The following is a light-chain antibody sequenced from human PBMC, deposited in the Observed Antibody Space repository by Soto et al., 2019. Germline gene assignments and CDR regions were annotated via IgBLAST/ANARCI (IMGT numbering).Light chain of an antibody. V-gene: IGKV1-39*01. CDR3: QQSHSTPLT. CDR1: QTISTY. Sequence: DIQMTQSPSSLPASVGDRVTITCRPSQTISTYLNWYQQKPGKAPKLLIYAASSLESGVPARFSGSGSGTDFTLTISSLQPEDFATYYCQQSHSTPLTFGGGTTVEIK. CDR2: AAS. J-gene: IGKJ4*01.